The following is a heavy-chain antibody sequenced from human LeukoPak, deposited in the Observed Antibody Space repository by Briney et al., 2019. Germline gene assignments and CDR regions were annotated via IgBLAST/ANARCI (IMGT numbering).Heavy chain of an antibody. Sequence: SETLSLTCTVSGGSISSSSYYWGWIRQPPGKGLEWIGSIYYSGSTYYNPSLKSRVTMSVDTSKNQFSLKLSSVTAADTAVYYCAREGAARAFDVWGQGTMVTVSS. D-gene: IGHD6-6*01. CDR1: GGSISSSSYY. CDR3: AREGAARAFDV. J-gene: IGHJ3*01. CDR2: IYYSGST. V-gene: IGHV4-39*07.